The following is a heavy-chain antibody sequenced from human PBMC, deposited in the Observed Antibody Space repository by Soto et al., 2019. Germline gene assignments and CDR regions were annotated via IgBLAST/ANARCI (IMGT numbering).Heavy chain of an antibody. CDR2: ISSGGRPI. D-gene: IGHD6-19*01. V-gene: IGHV3-48*02. J-gene: IGHJ4*02. CDR1: GFTFSTFS. CDR3: ARDLGWAFDS. Sequence: EVQLVESGGGSVQPGGSLRLSCAASGFTFSTFSMNWVRQAPGRGLEWISYISSGGRPISYADSVKGRFTISRDNAKNSLYLQMDSLTDEDTAVYYRARDLGWAFDSWGQGTLVTVSS.